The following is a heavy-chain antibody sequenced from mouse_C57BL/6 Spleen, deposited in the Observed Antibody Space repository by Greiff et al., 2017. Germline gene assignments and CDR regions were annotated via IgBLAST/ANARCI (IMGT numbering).Heavy chain of an antibody. V-gene: IGHV1-4*01. J-gene: IGHJ2*01. CDR3: GKDYFDY. CDR2: INPSSGYT. Sequence: VQLNESGAELARPGASVKMSCKASGYTFTSYPMHWVKQRPGQGLEWIGYINPSSGYTKYNQKFKDKATLTADKSSITAYMQMSSRTSEDAAVYYCGKDYFDYWGQGTTRTVSS. CDR1: GYTFTSYP.